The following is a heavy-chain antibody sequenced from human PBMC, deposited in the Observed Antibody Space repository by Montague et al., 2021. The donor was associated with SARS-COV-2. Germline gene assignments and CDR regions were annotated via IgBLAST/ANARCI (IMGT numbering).Heavy chain of an antibody. CDR2: IYYNGYT. V-gene: IGHV4-59*01. CDR3: ARGGATYYYVASGYVDAFDT. CDR1: GDSISTYY. Sequence: SETLSLTCTVSGDSISTYYWSWIRQPPGKGLEWIGYIYYNGYTNYNPSLKSRVTISLDTSKNQFSLRLNSVTAADAAVYFCARGGATYYYVASGYVDAFDTWGQGTMVTVSS. J-gene: IGHJ3*02. D-gene: IGHD3-22*01.